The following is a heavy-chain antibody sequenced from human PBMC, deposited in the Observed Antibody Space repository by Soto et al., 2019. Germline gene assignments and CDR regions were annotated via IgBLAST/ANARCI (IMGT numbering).Heavy chain of an antibody. Sequence: VQLQESGPGLVRPSETLSLTCTVSGGSISSGNFYWSWIRQPPGKGLEWIGYIYFSGSTSCSPSLKSRLAISLNTSISQLALKLNSGAGADTAVYYCAYDWNGGSSYFDLWSEGALVTFCS. J-gene: IGHJ4*02. CDR1: GGSISSGNFY. CDR2: IYFSGST. V-gene: IGHV4-30-4*01. CDR3: AYDWNGGSSYFDL. D-gene: IGHD1-1*01.